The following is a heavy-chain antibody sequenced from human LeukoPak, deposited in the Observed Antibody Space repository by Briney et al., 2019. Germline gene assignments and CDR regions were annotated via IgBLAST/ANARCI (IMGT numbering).Heavy chain of an antibody. CDR2: IRSSSGYI. CDR1: GFVFSSYG. V-gene: IGHV3-21*06. CDR3: VRLGPITGTFGRQTSYNYYNMDV. J-gene: IGHJ6*02. D-gene: IGHD1-14*01. Sequence: PGGSLRLSCAASGFVFSSYGMNWVRQAPGKGLEWVSCIRSSSGYIFYADSVKGRFTISRDNARNSLYLQMDSLTVEDTATYYCVRLGPITGTFGRQTSYNYYNMDVWGQGTTVTVSS.